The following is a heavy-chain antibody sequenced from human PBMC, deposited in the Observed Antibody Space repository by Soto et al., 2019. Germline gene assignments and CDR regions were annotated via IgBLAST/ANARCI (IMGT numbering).Heavy chain of an antibody. V-gene: IGHV3-30*03. D-gene: IGHD2-2*01. CDR3: ARTYQLHPPDAFDI. J-gene: IGHJ3*02. CDR1: GFTFSSYG. Sequence: PGGSLRLSCAASGFTFSSYGMHWVRQAPGKGLEWVAVISYDGSNKYYADSVKGRFTISRDNSKNTLFLLINSLRTEDTAVYYCARTYQLHPPDAFDIWGQGTMVTVSS. CDR2: ISYDGSNK.